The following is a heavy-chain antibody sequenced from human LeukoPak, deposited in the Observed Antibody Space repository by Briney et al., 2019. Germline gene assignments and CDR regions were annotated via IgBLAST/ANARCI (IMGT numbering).Heavy chain of an antibody. Sequence: GASVKVSCKASGYTFTGYYMHWVRQAPGQGLEWMGWINPNSGGTNYAQKFQGRVTMTRDTSISTAYMELSRLRSDDTAVYYCARDSTPLILTMNWYDRWGQGTLVTVSS. J-gene: IGHJ5*02. V-gene: IGHV1-2*02. CDR3: ARDSTPLILTMNWYDR. CDR2: INPNSGGT. CDR1: GYTFTGYY. D-gene: IGHD3-3*01.